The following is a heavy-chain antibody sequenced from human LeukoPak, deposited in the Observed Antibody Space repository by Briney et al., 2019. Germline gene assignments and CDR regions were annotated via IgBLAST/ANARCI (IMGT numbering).Heavy chain of an antibody. J-gene: IGHJ4*02. CDR3: ARTPSYSSGWDDRNYYFDY. Sequence: KPGASVKVSCKASGYTFTSYDINWVRQATGQGLEWMGWMNPNSGNTGYAQKFQGRVTITRNTSISTAYMELSSLRSEDTAVYYCARTPSYSSGWDDRNYYFDYWGQGTLVTVSS. D-gene: IGHD6-19*01. CDR1: GYTFTSYD. CDR2: MNPNSGNT. V-gene: IGHV1-8*03.